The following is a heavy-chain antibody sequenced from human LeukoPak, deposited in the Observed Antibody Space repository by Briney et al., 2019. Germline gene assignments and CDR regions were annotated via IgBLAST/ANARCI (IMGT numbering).Heavy chain of an antibody. CDR2: INPNSGGT. CDR3: ARGSGYDWGAHFDY. D-gene: IGHD5-12*01. Sequence: GASVKVSCKASGYTFTCYYMHWVRQAPGQGLEWMGWINPNSGGTNYAQKFQGRVTMTRDTSISTAYMELSRLRSDDTAVYYCARGSGYDWGAHFDYWGQGTLVTVSS. V-gene: IGHV1-2*02. J-gene: IGHJ4*02. CDR1: GYTFTCYY.